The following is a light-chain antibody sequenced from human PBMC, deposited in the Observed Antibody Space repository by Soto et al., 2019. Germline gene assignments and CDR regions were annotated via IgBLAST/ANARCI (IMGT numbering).Light chain of an antibody. V-gene: IGKV1-12*01. J-gene: IGKJ2*01. CDR1: QGISSR. Sequence: DIQMTQSPSAVSASVGDRVTITCRASQGISSRLAWYQEKPGKAPQLLIYGASSLQSGVPSRFSGSGSGTEFTLTISSLQPEDVATYYCQQANSIPYTFGQGTKVEI. CDR2: GAS. CDR3: QQANSIPYT.